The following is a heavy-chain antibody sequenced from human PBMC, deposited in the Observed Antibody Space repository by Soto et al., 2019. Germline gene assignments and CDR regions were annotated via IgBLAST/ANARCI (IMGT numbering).Heavy chain of an antibody. CDR1: GGSISSGGYY. CDR2: IYYSGST. Sequence: QVQLQESGPGLVKPSQTLSLTCTVSGGSISSGGYYWSWIRQHPGKGLEWIGYIYYSGSTYYNPSLKSRVTIAVDTSKNQFSLKLSSVTAEDAAVYYCARERIERYSSSCFDYWGQGTLFTVSS. J-gene: IGHJ4*02. D-gene: IGHD6-13*01. V-gene: IGHV4-31*03. CDR3: ARERIERYSSSCFDY.